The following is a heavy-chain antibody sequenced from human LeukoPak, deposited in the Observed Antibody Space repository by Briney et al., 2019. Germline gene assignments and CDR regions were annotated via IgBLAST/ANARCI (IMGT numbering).Heavy chain of an antibody. J-gene: IGHJ5*02. Sequence: ASVKVSCKASGYTFTGYYMHWVRRATGQGLEWMGWMNPNSGNTGYAQKFQGRVTITRNTSISTAYMELSSLRSEDTAVYYCARTPRVVPAAIWFDPWGQGTLDTVSS. CDR1: GYTFTGYY. V-gene: IGHV1-8*03. CDR2: MNPNSGNT. D-gene: IGHD2-2*01. CDR3: ARTPRVVPAAIWFDP.